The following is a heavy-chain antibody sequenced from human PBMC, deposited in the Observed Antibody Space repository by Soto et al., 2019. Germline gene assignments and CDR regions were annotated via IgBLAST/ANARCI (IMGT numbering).Heavy chain of an antibody. D-gene: IGHD6-13*01. J-gene: IGHJ6*02. CDR1: GFTFSAFG. V-gene: IGHV3-30*03. Sequence: AGGSLRLSCAASGFTFSAFGMHWVRQTPGKGLEWAAVISNDGTNKYYADSVKGRFTIPRDNSKNTLYLQMDSLRAEDTAVYYCARDQEAGSFFPYYYGMDVWGQGTTVTVSS. CDR3: ARDQEAGSFFPYYYGMDV. CDR2: ISNDGTNK.